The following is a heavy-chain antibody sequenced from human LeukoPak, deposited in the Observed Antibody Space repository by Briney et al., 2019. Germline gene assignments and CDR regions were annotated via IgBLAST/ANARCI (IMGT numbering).Heavy chain of an antibody. CDR3: ARALGSSWSLYDY. Sequence: PSETLSLTCTVSGDSITGYYWGWIRQPPGKGLEWIGNIYYTGNTYYNASLKSRVTISVDTSKNQFSLKLSSVTAADTAVYYCARALGSSWSLYDYWGQGTLVTVSS. J-gene: IGHJ4*02. CDR1: GDSITGYY. D-gene: IGHD6-13*01. CDR2: IYYTGNT. V-gene: IGHV4-38-2*02.